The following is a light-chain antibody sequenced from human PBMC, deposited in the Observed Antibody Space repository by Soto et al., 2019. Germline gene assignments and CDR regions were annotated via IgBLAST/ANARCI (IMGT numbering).Light chain of an antibody. J-gene: IGKJ2*01. CDR1: QSISSW. CDR2: KAS. CDR3: QHLAGT. V-gene: IGKV1-5*03. Sequence: DIPMTQSPSTLSASVGDRVTITCRASQSISSWLAWYQQKPGKAPKLLMYKASSLESGVPSRFSGSGSGTEVILTIGRLQPEDFATYYCQHLAGTFGQGTKL.